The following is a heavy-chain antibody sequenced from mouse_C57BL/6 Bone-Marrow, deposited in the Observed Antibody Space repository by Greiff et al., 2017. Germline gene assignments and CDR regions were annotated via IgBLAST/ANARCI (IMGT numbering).Heavy chain of an antibody. CDR1: GFTFSDYY. J-gene: IGHJ1*03. Sequence: EVHLVESGGGLVQPGGSLKLSCAASGFTFSDYYMYWVRQTPEKRLEWVAYISNGGGSTYYPDTVKGRFTISRDNAKNTLYLQMSRLKSEDTAMYYCARQGGYYGWYFDVWGTGTTVTVSS. CDR2: ISNGGGST. D-gene: IGHD2-3*01. V-gene: IGHV5-12*01. CDR3: ARQGGYYGWYFDV.